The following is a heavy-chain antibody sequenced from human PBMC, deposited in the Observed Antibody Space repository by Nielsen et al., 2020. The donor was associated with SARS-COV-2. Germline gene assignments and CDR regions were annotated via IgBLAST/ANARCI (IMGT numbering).Heavy chain of an antibody. D-gene: IGHD3-16*01. V-gene: IGHV3-53*01. CDR2: IYSGGST. CDR1: GITVSSHY. Sequence: GGSLSLSYAASGITVSSHYMSWVRQAPGKALECVSVIYSGGSTYYADSVKGRFTISRDNSKNTLYLQMNSLRAEDTAVYYCAREGAVLNYFDYWGQGTLVTVSS. CDR3: AREGAVLNYFDY. J-gene: IGHJ4*02.